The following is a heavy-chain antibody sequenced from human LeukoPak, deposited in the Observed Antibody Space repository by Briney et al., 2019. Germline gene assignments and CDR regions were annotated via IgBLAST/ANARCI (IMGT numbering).Heavy chain of an antibody. J-gene: IGHJ4*02. Sequence: PGGSLRLSCAASGFTFSSYSMNWVRQAPGKGLEWVSSISSSSSYIYYADSVKGRFTISRDNAKNSLYLQMNSLRAEDTAVYYCARSFNPGYGDSLWGQGTPVTVSS. CDR2: ISSSSSYI. V-gene: IGHV3-21*01. CDR3: ARSFNPGYGDSL. CDR1: GFTFSSYS. D-gene: IGHD4-17*01.